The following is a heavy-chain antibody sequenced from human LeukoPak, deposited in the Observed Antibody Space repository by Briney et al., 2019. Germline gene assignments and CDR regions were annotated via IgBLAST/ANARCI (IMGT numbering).Heavy chain of an antibody. J-gene: IGHJ4*02. CDR2: IYISGST. Sequence: SETLSLTCSVSGVSITNYYWAWIRQPAGRGLEWIGRIYISGSTNYNPSLKSRVSISIDKTNNQFSLKLRSVTAADTAVYYCARDYLVGAPLDSWGQGTLVTVSS. D-gene: IGHD1-26*01. V-gene: IGHV4-4*07. CDR1: GVSITNYY. CDR3: ARDYLVGAPLDS.